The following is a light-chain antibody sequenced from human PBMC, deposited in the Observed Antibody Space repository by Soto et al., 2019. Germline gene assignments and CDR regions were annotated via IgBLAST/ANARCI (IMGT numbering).Light chain of an antibody. J-gene: IGKJ3*01. CDR1: RSVSSN. CDR2: GVS. V-gene: IGKV3D-15*01. CDR3: QQYNNWPRT. Sequence: IVMTQSPATLSVSLGERATLSCRASRSVSSNLAWYQQKPGQGPRLLLYGVSTRATGIPARFSGSGSGTEFTLTISSLQSEDFAIYFCQQYNNWPRTFGPGTKVDFK.